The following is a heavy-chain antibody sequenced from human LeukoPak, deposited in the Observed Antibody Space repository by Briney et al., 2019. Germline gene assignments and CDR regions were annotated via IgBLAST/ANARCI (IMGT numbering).Heavy chain of an antibody. CDR2: IIPIFGTA. Sequence: SSVKVSCKASGGIFISYAISGVRQAPGQGLEWMGGIIPIFGTANYAQKFQGRVTNTADESTSTAYMELSSKRSEDTALYYCASWGHSGYVDHRGQGTLVTVSS. CDR1: GGIFISYA. CDR3: ASWGHSGYVDH. V-gene: IGHV1-69*13. D-gene: IGHD5-12*01. J-gene: IGHJ4*02.